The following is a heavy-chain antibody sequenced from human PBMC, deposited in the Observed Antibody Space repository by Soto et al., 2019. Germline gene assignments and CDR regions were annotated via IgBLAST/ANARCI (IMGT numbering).Heavy chain of an antibody. CDR2: INWNSGSI. D-gene: IGHD6-13*01. V-gene: IGHV3-9*01. J-gene: IGHJ1*01. CDR1: GFTFDDYA. CDR3: VKDESINWYSGHFRH. Sequence: EVQLVESGGALVPPGRSLRLSCAASGFTFDDYAMHWVRQVPGKGLEWVSGINWNSGSIGYADSVKGRFAISRDNAKNSLHLQMNSLRAEDTAFYYCVKDESINWYSGHFRHWGQGTLVTVSS.